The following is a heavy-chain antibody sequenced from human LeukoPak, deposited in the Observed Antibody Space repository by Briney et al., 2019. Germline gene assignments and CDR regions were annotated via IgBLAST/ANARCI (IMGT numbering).Heavy chain of an antibody. J-gene: IGHJ5*02. CDR3: ARAKGTASAGWLDP. Sequence: PGGSLRLSCAASEFTFSSYWMNWVRQAPGKGLEWVSYISSSGSTIYYADSVKGRFTISRDNAKNSLYLQMNSLRAEDTAVYYCARAKGTASAGWLDPWGQGTLVTVSS. CDR2: ISSSGSTI. V-gene: IGHV3-48*04. D-gene: IGHD5-18*01. CDR1: EFTFSSYW.